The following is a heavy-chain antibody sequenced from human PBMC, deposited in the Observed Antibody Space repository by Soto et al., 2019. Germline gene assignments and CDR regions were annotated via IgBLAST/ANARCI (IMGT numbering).Heavy chain of an antibody. Sequence: SETLSLTCTVSGGSISSYYWSWIRQPPGKGLEWIGYIYYSGSTNYNPSLKSRVTISVDTSKNQFSLKLSSVTAADTAVYYWARVLVANWDDFDIWGQGTMVTVSS. V-gene: IGHV4-59*01. CDR2: IYYSGST. CDR3: ARVLVANWDDFDI. CDR1: GGSISSYY. J-gene: IGHJ3*02. D-gene: IGHD2-15*01.